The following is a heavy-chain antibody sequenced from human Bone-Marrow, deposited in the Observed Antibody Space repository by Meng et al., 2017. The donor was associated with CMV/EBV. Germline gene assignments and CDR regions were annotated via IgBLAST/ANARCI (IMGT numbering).Heavy chain of an antibody. CDR2: INPNSGGT. D-gene: IGHD6-19*01. V-gene: IGHV1-2*02. CDR1: GYTFTGYY. Sequence: ASVKVSCKASGYTFTGYYMHWVRQAPGQGLEWMGWINPNSGGTNYAQKFQGRVTMTRDTSISTAYMELSRLRSDDTAVYYCARDQLQQWLVQTPYGMDVWGQGTTVPVSS. CDR3: ARDQLQQWLVQTPYGMDV. J-gene: IGHJ6*01.